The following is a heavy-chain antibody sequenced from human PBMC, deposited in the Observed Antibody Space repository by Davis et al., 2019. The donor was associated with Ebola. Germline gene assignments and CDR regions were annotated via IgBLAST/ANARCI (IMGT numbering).Heavy chain of an antibody. V-gene: IGHV1-18*01. CDR3: ARDGQPNYYYYGMDV. Sequence: ASVKVSCKASGYTFTSYGISWVRQAAGQGLEWMGWISAYNGNTNYAQKLQGRVTITADKSTSTAYMELSSLRSEDTAVYYCARDGQPNYYYYGMDVWGQGTTVTVSS. CDR2: ISAYNGNT. CDR1: GYTFTSYG. J-gene: IGHJ6*02. D-gene: IGHD1-1*01.